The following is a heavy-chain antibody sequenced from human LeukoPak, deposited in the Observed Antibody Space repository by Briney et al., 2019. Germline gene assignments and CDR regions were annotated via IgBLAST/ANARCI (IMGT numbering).Heavy chain of an antibody. Sequence: GGSLRLSCAASGFTFSSYSMNWVRQAPAKGLEWVSSISSSSSYIYYAEAVKDRFTISRENAKNSLYLQMNSLRGEDTAVYYCARELRVTIFGVVTTPNWFDPWGQGTLVTVSS. CDR2: ISSSSSYI. D-gene: IGHD3-3*01. V-gene: IGHV3-21*01. CDR1: GFTFSSYS. J-gene: IGHJ5*02. CDR3: ARELRVTIFGVVTTPNWFDP.